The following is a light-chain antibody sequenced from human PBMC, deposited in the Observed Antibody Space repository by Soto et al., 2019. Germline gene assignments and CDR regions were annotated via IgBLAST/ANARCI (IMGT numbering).Light chain of an antibody. CDR1: SSDVGGYNF. Sequence: QSVLTQPPSASGSPGQSVTISCTGTSSDVGGYNFVSWYQQHPGKAPKLMIYEVFKRPSGVPDRFSGSKSDNTASLTVSGLQAEDEADYYCSSYAGSNNYVFGTGTKVTVL. CDR3: SSYAGSNNYV. CDR2: EVF. J-gene: IGLJ1*01. V-gene: IGLV2-8*01.